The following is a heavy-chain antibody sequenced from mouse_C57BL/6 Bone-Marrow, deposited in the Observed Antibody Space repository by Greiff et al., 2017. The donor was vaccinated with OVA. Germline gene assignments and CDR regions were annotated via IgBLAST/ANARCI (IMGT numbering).Heavy chain of an antibody. D-gene: IGHD1-1*01. CDR2: IYPRSGNT. J-gene: IGHJ2*01. V-gene: IGHV1-81*01. Sequence: QVQLQQSGAELARPGASVKLSCKAYGYTFTSYGISWVKQRTGQGLEWIGEIYPRSGNTYYNEKFKGKATLTADKSSSTAYMELRSLTSEDSAVYFCARSEYYGSSPYALDYWGQGTTLTVSS. CDR3: ARSEYYGSSPYALDY. CDR1: GYTFTSYG.